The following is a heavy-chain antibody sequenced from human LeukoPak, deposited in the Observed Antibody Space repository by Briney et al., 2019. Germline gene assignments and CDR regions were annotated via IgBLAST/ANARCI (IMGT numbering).Heavy chain of an antibody. CDR3: AKSANDYDFWSGYPSYYMDV. CDR1: GFTFSSYG. D-gene: IGHD3-3*01. V-gene: IGHV3-33*06. CDR2: IWYDGSNK. J-gene: IGHJ6*03. Sequence: GGSLRLSCAASGFTFSSYGMHWVRQAPGKGLEWVAVIWYDGSNKYYADSVKGRFTISRDNSKNTLYLQMNSLRAEDTAVYYCAKSANDYDFWSGYPSYYMDVWGKGTTVTVSS.